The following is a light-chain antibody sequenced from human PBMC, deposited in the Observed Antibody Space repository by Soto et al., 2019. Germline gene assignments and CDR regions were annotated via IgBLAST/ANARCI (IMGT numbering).Light chain of an antibody. J-gene: IGKJ1*01. CDR3: QQYNNWPRT. CDR1: QSVSSSY. V-gene: IGKV3-20*01. CDR2: GAS. Sequence: VLTQSPGTLSLSPGERATLSCRASQSVSSSYLAWYQQKPGQAPRLLIYGASSRATGIPDRFSGSGSGTEFTLTISSLQSEDFAVYYCQQYNNWPRTFGQGTKVDIK.